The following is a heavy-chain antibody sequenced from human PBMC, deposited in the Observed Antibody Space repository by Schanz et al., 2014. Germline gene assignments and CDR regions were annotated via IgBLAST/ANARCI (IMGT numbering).Heavy chain of an antibody. CDR2: ISDSGTYT. D-gene: IGHD3-10*01. Sequence: VQLVQSGGGLVQPGGSLRLSCAASGFVFGDYYMTWIRQAPGKGLEWLSYISDSGTYTNYADSVRGRFTISRDNSKNTLYLQMNSLRAEDTAVYYCAKGRFGELSAFDIWGQGTWVTVSS. J-gene: IGHJ3*02. CDR1: GFVFGDYY. CDR3: AKGRFGELSAFDI. V-gene: IGHV3-11*05.